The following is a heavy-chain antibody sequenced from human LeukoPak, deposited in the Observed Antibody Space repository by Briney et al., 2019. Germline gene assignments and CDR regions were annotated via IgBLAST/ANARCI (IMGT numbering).Heavy chain of an antibody. CDR3: ARESYYGSGSYYTS. CDR2: INPNSGGT. Sequence: ASVKVSCKASGYTFTGYYMHWVRQAPGQGLEWMGWINPNSGGTNYAQKFQGRVTMTRDTSISTAYMELSRLRSDDTAVYYCARESYYGSGSYYTSWGQGTLVTVSS. CDR1: GYTFTGYY. V-gene: IGHV1-2*02. D-gene: IGHD3-10*01. J-gene: IGHJ4*02.